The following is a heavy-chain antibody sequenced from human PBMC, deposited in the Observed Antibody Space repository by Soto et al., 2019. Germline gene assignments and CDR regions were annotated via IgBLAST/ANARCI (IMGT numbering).Heavy chain of an antibody. V-gene: IGHV4-39*01. CDR1: GVSISGSSYY. Sequence: QLQLQESGPGLVKPSETLSLICSVSGVSISGSSYYWGWIRQPPGKGLEWIGSIYYSGQTYYNPSLTSRVTISVDRSKNQFSLKLTSVTATDSAFYYCARHGSSWGQGPLVTVSS. J-gene: IGHJ5*02. CDR2: IYYSGQT. CDR3: ARHGSS.